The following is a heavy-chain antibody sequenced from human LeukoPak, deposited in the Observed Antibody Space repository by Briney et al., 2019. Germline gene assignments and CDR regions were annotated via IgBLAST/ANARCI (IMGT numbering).Heavy chain of an antibody. J-gene: IGHJ6*04. Sequence: GASVKVSCKASGGTFSSYAISWVRQAPGQGLEWMGGIIPIFGTANYAQKFEGRVTITADKSTSKDYMELTSLRSEGTAEYYCSRDLVRGYYGWGRDGGYYYYGMDVWGKGTTVTVSS. V-gene: IGHV1-69*06. D-gene: IGHD3-10*01. CDR1: GGTFSSYA. CDR2: IIPIFGTA. CDR3: SRDLVRGYYGWGRDGGYYYYGMDV.